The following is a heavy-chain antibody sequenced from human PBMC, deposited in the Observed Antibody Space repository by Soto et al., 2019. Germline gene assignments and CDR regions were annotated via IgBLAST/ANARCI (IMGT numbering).Heavy chain of an antibody. D-gene: IGHD3-22*01. Sequence: GASVKVSCKASGYTFTNFGISWVRQAPGQGLEWMGWISAYNGNTNYAQKFQGRVTMTTDTSTSTAYMELRSLRSDDTAVYYCAREPPYYYDSSGYYFESYHYNMDVWGQGTTVTVS. CDR2: ISAYNGNT. V-gene: IGHV1-18*01. CDR1: GYTFTNFG. CDR3: AREPPYYYDSSGYYFESYHYNMDV. J-gene: IGHJ6*02.